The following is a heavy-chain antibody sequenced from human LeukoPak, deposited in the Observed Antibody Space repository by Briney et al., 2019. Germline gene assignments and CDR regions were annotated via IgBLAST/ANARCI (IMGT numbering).Heavy chain of an antibody. V-gene: IGHV4-31*03. CDR1: GGSFSSGGYY. CDR3: ARDLGGLGKIDY. Sequence: SETLSLTCTVSGGSFSSGGYYWSWIRQHPGKGLEWIGYIFYSGTTYYNPFLKSRVIISVDASKNQFSLRLSSVTAADTAVYYCARDLGGLGKIDYWGQGALVTVSS. CDR2: IFYSGTT. J-gene: IGHJ4*02. D-gene: IGHD7-27*01.